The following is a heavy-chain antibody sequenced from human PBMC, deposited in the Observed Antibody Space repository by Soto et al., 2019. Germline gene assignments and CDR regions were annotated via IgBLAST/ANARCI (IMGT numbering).Heavy chain of an antibody. CDR3: ARPEGYGSGSYYFDS. Sequence: ASVKVSSKASGWPFTTYHLHWLRQAPGQGLEWMGIVYVTGTGTRSAQKFQGRLTMTRDRSTSTVYMELSSLRSEDTAVYYCARPEGYGSGSYYFDSWGQGTLVTVSS. V-gene: IGHV1-46*01. J-gene: IGHJ4*02. D-gene: IGHD3-10*01. CDR1: GWPFTTYH. CDR2: VYVTGTGT.